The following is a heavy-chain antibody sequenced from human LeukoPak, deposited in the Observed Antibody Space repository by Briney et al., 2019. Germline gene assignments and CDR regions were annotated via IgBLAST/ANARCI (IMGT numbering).Heavy chain of an antibody. D-gene: IGHD4-17*01. Sequence: SETLSLTCSVSGVSISSYYWSWIRQPPGKGLEWIGYIYTIGSTNYNPSLRSRVTMSVDTSKNQLSLRLSSVTAADTAVYYCARGHHGNYRAYYYYMDVWGKGTTVTVSS. J-gene: IGHJ6*03. CDR1: GVSISSYY. CDR2: IYTIGST. V-gene: IGHV4-4*09. CDR3: ARGHHGNYRAYYYYMDV.